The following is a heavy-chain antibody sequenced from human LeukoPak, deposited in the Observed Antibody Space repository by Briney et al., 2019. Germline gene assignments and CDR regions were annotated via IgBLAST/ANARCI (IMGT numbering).Heavy chain of an antibody. D-gene: IGHD3-9*01. CDR3: AREVLRYFDWPLDY. Sequence: GASVKVSCKASGYTFTSYGISRVRQAPGQGLEWMGWISAYNGNTNYAQKLQGRVTMTTDTSTSTAYMELRSLRSDDTAVYYCAREVLRYFDWPLDYWGQGTLVTVSS. J-gene: IGHJ4*02. CDR2: ISAYNGNT. CDR1: GYTFTSYG. V-gene: IGHV1-18*01.